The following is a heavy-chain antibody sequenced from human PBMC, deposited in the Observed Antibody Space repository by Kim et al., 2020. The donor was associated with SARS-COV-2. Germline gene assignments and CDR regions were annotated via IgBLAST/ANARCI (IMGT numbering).Heavy chain of an antibody. V-gene: IGHV3-9*01. Sequence: AGYVEGRFTISRDNAENSLYLQMDSLRPEDTAFYYCAKDRGRYSTSSGLDFWGQGALVTVSS. CDR3: AKDRGRYSTSSGLDF. J-gene: IGHJ4*02. D-gene: IGHD4-4*01.